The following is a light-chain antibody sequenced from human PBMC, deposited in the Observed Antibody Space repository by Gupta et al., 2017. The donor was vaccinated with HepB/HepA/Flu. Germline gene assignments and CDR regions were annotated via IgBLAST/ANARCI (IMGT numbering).Light chain of an antibody. CDR3: MQGTYWPGT. CDR2: QVS. J-gene: IGKJ2*01. Sequence: DVVLTQSPLSPPVTLGQPASISCRSSQSLVYSDGNTYLNWFHQRPGQSPRRLIYQVSNRDSGVPDRFSGSGSGTDFALRISRVEAEDVGIYYCMQGTYWPGTFGQGTKLEIK. V-gene: IGKV2-30*01. CDR1: QSLVYSDGNTY.